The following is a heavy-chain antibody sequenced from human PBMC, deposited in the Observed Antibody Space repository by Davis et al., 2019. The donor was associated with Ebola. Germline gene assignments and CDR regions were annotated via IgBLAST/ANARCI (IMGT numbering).Heavy chain of an antibody. CDR3: ANSYGIVVVPDRDAFDL. CDR2: ISYNGRNK. CDR1: GFTFTGYS. V-gene: IGHV3-30*04. Sequence: PGGSLRLSCAASGFTFTGYSMHWVRQAPGKGLECVAAISYNGRNKDYTDSVKGRFTISRDNSKNTLYLQMNSLKAEDTAVYYCANSYGIVVVPDRDAFDLWGQGTMVTVS. J-gene: IGHJ3*01. D-gene: IGHD2-2*01.